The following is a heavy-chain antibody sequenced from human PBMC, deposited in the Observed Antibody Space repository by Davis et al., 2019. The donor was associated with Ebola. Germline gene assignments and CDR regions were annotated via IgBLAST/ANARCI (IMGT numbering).Heavy chain of an antibody. CDR1: GGTFSSYA. CDR2: IIPIFGTA. CDR3: ARANKDIVVVPAPEFRYYYYMDV. D-gene: IGHD2-2*01. V-gene: IGHV1-69*13. J-gene: IGHJ6*03. Sequence: SVKVSCKASGGTFSSYAISWVRQAPGQGLEWMGGIIPIFGTANYAQKFQGRVTITADESTSTAYMELSSLRSEDTAVYYCARANKDIVVVPAPEFRYYYYMDVWGKGTTVTVSS.